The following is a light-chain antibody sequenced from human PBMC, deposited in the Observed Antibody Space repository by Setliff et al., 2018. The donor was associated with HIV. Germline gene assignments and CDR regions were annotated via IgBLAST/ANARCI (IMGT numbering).Light chain of an antibody. Sequence: QSVLTQPPSLSGAPGQRVTISCAGSSSNIGAGYDVHWYQQLPGAAPKLLIYGNTKRPSGVPDRFSGSKSGTSASLDISGLQSEDEADYYCQSSDLSLSAPYGVGTGTKV. CDR1: SSNIGAGYD. CDR2: GNT. CDR3: QSSDLSLSAPYG. J-gene: IGLJ1*01. V-gene: IGLV1-40*01.